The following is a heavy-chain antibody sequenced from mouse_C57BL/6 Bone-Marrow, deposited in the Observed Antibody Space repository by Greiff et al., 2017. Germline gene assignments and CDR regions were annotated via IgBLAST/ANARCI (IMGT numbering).Heavy chain of an antibody. D-gene: IGHD1-1*01. Sequence: QVHVKQPGAELVRPGTSVTLSCKASGYTFTSYWMHWVKQRPGQGLEWIGVIDPSDSYTTSNQKFKGKATLTVDTSSSTAYMQLSSLTSEDSAVYYGERVGVVVPYWYFDVWGTGTTVTVSS. CDR3: ERVGVVVPYWYFDV. CDR1: GYTFTSYW. CDR2: IDPSDSYT. J-gene: IGHJ1*03. V-gene: IGHV1-59*01.